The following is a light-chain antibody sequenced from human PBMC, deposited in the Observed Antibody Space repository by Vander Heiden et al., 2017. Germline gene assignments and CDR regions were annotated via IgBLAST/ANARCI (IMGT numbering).Light chain of an antibody. CDR3: QVWDSDNDHVV. V-gene: IGLV3-21*02. J-gene: IGLJ2*01. CDR2: DDS. CDR1: NIGRKS. Sequence: SYVLTQPPSVSVAPRQTARITCGGNNIGRKSVHWHQQKPGQAHVLVVYDDSDRPSGIPERFSGSNSGNTATLTISRVEAGDEADYYCQVWDSDNDHVVFGGGTKLTVL.